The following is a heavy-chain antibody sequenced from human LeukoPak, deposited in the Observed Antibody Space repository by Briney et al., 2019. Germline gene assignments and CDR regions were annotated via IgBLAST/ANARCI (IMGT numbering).Heavy chain of an antibody. V-gene: IGHV3-53*01. Sequence: PGGSLRLSCTVSGFTVSSNSMSWVRQAPGKGLEWVSFIYSGTTHYSDSVKGRFTISRDNSKSTLYLQMDSLRAEDTAVYYCARRAGAYLHPYDYWGQGTLVTVSS. D-gene: IGHD4/OR15-4a*01. CDR3: ARRAGAYLHPYDY. CDR1: GFTVSSNS. J-gene: IGHJ4*02. CDR2: IYSGTT.